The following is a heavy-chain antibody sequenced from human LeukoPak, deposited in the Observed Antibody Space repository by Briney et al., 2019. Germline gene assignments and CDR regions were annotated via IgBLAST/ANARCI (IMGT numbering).Heavy chain of an antibody. CDR1: GFTFSTYA. Sequence: GGSLRLSCAASGFTFSTYAMSWVRQAPGKGLEWVSYIRSTGSSTAYADSVKGRFAISRDNAKNSLYLQMNGLRVEDTAIYYCARVYYASWSGQPLSQHWLDPWGQGTLVTVSS. V-gene: IGHV3-48*04. D-gene: IGHD3-3*01. J-gene: IGHJ5*02. CDR3: ARVYYASWSGQPLSQHWLDP. CDR2: IRSTGSST.